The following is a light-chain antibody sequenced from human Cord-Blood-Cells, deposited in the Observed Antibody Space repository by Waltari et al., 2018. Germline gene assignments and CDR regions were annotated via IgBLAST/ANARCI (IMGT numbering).Light chain of an antibody. Sequence: QSALTQPASVSGSPGQSITISCPGTTSADGGYNYASWYQQHPGKSPKLLIYDVSNRPSGVSNRFSGSKSGNTASLTISGLQAEDEADYYCSSYTSSNVVFGGGTKLTVL. J-gene: IGLJ2*01. CDR1: TSADGGYNY. CDR3: SSYTSSNVV. CDR2: DVS. V-gene: IGLV2-14*01.